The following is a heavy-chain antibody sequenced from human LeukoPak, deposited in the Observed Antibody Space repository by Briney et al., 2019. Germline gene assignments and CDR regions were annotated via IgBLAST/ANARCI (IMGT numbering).Heavy chain of an antibody. D-gene: IGHD3-10*01. V-gene: IGHV1-18*01. CDR2: ISAYNGDT. CDR1: GYTFTSYG. Sequence: ASVKVSCKASGYTFTSYGISWVRQAPGQGLEWMGWISAYNGDTNYAQKLQGRVTMTTDTSTSTAYLELRSLRSDDTAVYYCARWPYYGPGSYLVYWGQGTLVTVSS. J-gene: IGHJ4*02. CDR3: ARWPYYGPGSYLVY.